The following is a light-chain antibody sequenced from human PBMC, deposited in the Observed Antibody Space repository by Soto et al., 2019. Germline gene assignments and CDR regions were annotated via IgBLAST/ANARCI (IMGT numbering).Light chain of an antibody. Sequence: QSALTQPASVSGSPGQSITISCTGSSSDVGAYNFVSWYQQHPGKAPKLMIYEVRNRPSGVSNRFSGSKSGTTASLTISGLRAEDEADYYCTSYRGSMTHVVFGGGTQLTVL. CDR3: TSYRGSMTHVV. J-gene: IGLJ2*01. CDR1: SSDVGAYNF. CDR2: EVR. V-gene: IGLV2-14*01.